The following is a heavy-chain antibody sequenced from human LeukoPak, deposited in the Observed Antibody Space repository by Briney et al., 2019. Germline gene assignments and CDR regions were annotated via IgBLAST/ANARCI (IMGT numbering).Heavy chain of an antibody. CDR3: VKGGQRYDFWRFDY. CDR2: ISGSGGST. Sequence: PGGSLTLSCAVSGVSFSDYAMNWVRLAPGTGLQWVSSISGSGGSTYYADSVKGRFSISRDNSKHTLSLQMNSLRAEDTALYYCVKGGQRYDFWRFDYWGQGTVVTVSS. D-gene: IGHD3-3*01. CDR1: GVSFSDYA. V-gene: IGHV3-23*01. J-gene: IGHJ4*02.